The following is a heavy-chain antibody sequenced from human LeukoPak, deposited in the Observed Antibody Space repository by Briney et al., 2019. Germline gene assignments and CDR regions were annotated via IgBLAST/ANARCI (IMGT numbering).Heavy chain of an antibody. CDR1: GGSISSSSYY. Sequence: PSETLSLTCTVSGGSISSSSYYWGWIRQPPGKGLEWIGSVYYSGSTYYNPSLKSRVTISVDTSKNQFSLKLSSVTAADTAVYYCARQLPYSSSWYRGFDYWGQGTLVTVSS. V-gene: IGHV4-39*01. CDR2: VYYSGST. CDR3: ARQLPYSSSWYRGFDY. J-gene: IGHJ4*02. D-gene: IGHD6-13*01.